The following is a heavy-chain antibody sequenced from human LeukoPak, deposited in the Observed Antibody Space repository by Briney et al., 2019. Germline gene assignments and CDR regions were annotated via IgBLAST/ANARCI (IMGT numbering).Heavy chain of an antibody. CDR1: GFTFSSYG. V-gene: IGHV3-30*18. CDR3: AKDRDGVAYGSGSYLDY. CDR2: ISCDGSNK. D-gene: IGHD3-10*01. J-gene: IGHJ4*02. Sequence: GRSLRLSCAASGFTFSSYGMHWVRQAPGKGLEWVAVISCDGSNKYYADSVKGRFTISRDNSKNTLYLQMNSLRAEDTAEYYCAKDRDGVAYGSGSYLDYWGQRTLVTVSS.